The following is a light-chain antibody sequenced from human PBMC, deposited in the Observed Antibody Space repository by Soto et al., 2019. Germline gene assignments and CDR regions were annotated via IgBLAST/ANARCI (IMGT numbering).Light chain of an antibody. CDR2: AAS. V-gene: IGKV1D-12*01. J-gene: IGKJ5*01. CDR1: QGISSW. Sequence: DIQLTQAQYSVSASVRDRDKNTCRASQGISSWLAWYQQKPGKAPKLLIYAASSLQSGVPSRFSGSGSGTDFTLSISSLQPEDFATYYCQQANSFPPTFGQGTRLEIK. CDR3: QQANSFPPT.